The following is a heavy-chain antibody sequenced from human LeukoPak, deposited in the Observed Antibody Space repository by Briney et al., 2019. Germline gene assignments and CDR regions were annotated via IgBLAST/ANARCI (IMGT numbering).Heavy chain of an antibody. D-gene: IGHD3-10*01. J-gene: IGHJ4*02. CDR1: GFTFSNYS. Sequence: GGSLTLSCAASGFTFSNYSMNWVRQAPGTGREWVASISSSSSYIYYADSVKGRITISRENAKNSLYLQMNSLRAEDTAVYYCARDPTYYYGSGSYFDFWGQGTLVSVSS. V-gene: IGHV3-21*01. CDR3: ARDPTYYYGSGSYFDF. CDR2: ISSSSSYI.